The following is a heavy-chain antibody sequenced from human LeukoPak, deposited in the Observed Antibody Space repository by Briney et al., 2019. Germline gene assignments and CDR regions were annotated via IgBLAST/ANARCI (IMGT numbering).Heavy chain of an antibody. Sequence: PSETLSLTCAVSGGSISSGGYSWSWIRQPPGKGLEWIGYIYHSGSTYYNPSLKSRVTISVDTSQNQCSLKLTSVTAADTAVYYCVRGPDSSGNYQNFDLWGRGTLVTVSS. CDR2: IYHSGST. J-gene: IGHJ2*01. D-gene: IGHD3-22*01. CDR1: GGSISSGGYS. CDR3: VRGPDSSGNYQNFDL. V-gene: IGHV4-30-2*01.